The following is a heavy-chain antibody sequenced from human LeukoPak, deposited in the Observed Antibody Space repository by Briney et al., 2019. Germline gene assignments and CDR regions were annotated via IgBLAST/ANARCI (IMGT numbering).Heavy chain of an antibody. J-gene: IGHJ6*03. CDR2: IIPIFGTA. CDR1: GGTFSSYA. Sequence: SVKVSCKASGGTFSSYAISWVRQAPGQGLEWMGGIIPIFGTANYAQKFQGRVTITTDKSTSTAYMELSSLRSEDTAVYYCARLPIEYSSSYYYMDVWGKGTTVTVSS. V-gene: IGHV1-69*05. CDR3: ARLPIEYSSSYYYMDV. D-gene: IGHD6-6*01.